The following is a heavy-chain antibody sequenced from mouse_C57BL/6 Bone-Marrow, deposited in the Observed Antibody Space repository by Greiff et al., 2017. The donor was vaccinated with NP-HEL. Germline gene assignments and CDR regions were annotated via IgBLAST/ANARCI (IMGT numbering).Heavy chain of an antibody. D-gene: IGHD2-4*01. J-gene: IGHJ3*01. CDR2: INPDSSTI. CDR3: ARDVYYDYPFAY. CDR1: GIDFSRYW. V-gene: IGHV4-1*01. Sequence: VKLMESGGGLVQPGGSLKLSCAASGIDFSRYWMSWVRRAPGKGLEWIGEINPDSSTINYAPSLKDKFIISRDNAKNTLYLQMSKVRSEDTALYYCARDVYYDYPFAYWGQGTLVTVSA.